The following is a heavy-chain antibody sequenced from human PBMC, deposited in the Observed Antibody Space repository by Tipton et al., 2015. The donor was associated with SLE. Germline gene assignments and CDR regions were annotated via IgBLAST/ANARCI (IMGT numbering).Heavy chain of an antibody. J-gene: IGHJ1*01. CDR2: TFDSGT. Sequence: TLSLTCTVSGGSINNGDYSWSWIRQPPGKGLEWIGYTFDSGTNYSPSLKSRVTISVDTSKNQFSLKVHSVTATDTATYYCARSSFLYRKPPNELDNWGQGTLVTVSS. CDR1: GGSINNGDYS. D-gene: IGHD1-26*01. CDR3: ARSSFLYRKPPNELDN. V-gene: IGHV4-61*08.